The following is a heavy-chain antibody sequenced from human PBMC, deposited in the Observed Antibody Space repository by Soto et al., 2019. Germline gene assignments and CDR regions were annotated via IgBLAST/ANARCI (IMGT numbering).Heavy chain of an antibody. D-gene: IGHD3-22*01. V-gene: IGHV3-23*01. J-gene: IGHJ5*02. CDR2: ISGSGGST. CDR1: GVTFSSFA. CDR3: AKTTYYYDSSGPNGWFDP. Sequence: EVQLLESGGGSVQPGGSLRLSCAASGVTFSSFAMSWVRQAPGKGLEWVSAISGSGGSTYYADSVKGRFTISRDNSKNTLYLQMNSLRAEDTAVYYCAKTTYYYDSSGPNGWFDPWGQGTLVTVSS.